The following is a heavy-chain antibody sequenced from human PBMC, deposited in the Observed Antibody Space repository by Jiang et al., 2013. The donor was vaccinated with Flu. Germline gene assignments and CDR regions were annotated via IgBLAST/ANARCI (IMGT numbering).Heavy chain of an antibody. D-gene: IGHD2/OR15-2a*01. CDR2: IYYSGST. V-gene: IGHV4-59*01. CDR1: GGSISSYY. Sequence: GLVKPSETLSLTCTVSGGSISSYYWSWIRQPPGKGLEWIGYIYYSGSTNYNPSLKSRVTISVDTSKNQFSLKLSSVTAADTAVYYCTRILSTGVNADYWGQGTLVTVSS. CDR3: TRILSTGVNADY. J-gene: IGHJ4*02.